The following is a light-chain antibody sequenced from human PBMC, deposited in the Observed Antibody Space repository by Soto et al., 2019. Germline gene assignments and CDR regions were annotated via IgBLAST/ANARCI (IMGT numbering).Light chain of an antibody. CDR3: QQASSFPFT. CDR2: GAS. Sequence: DIQMTQSPSSLSAAIGDRVTITCRASQSIKNYLNWYQHKPGAAPKLLIFGASNLESGVPSRFSGSGSGTEFTLSISSLQPEDFATYYCQQASSFPFTFGGGTEVEIK. V-gene: IGKV1-39*01. CDR1: QSIKNY. J-gene: IGKJ4*01.